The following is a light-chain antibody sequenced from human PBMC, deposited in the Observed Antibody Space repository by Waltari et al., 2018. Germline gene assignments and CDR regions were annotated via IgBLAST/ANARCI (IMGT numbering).Light chain of an antibody. Sequence: EIVMTQSPDALSVSPGESATLSCRASESVGSALAWYQPRPGQPPRLLIYGASTRATGIPARFSGSGSGTELTLTISSLQSEDFAVYYCQQYNYWRTFGQGTKVEIK. CDR1: ESVGSA. CDR2: GAS. V-gene: IGKV3-15*01. CDR3: QQYNYWRT. J-gene: IGKJ1*01.